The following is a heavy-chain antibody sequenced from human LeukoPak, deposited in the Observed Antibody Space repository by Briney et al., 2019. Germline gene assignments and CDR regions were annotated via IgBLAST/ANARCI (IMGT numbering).Heavy chain of an antibody. CDR3: ARTYGAYDSSGPEYFQH. D-gene: IGHD3-22*01. CDR2: IYSGGTT. Sequence: GFLRLSCAASGFTVSSNYMSWVRQAPGKGLEWVSVIYSGGTTYYADSVKGRFTISRDNSKNTLYLQMNSLRAEDTAVYYCARTYGAYDSSGPEYFQHWGQGTLVTVSS. V-gene: IGHV3-66*01. J-gene: IGHJ1*01. CDR1: GFTVSSNY.